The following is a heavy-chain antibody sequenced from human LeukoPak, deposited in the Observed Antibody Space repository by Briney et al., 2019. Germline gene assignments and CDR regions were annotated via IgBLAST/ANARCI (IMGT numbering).Heavy chain of an antibody. V-gene: IGHV3-23*01. CDR3: ARESGHTYDYCDY. CDR1: GFTFNNYA. Sequence: GGSLRLSCAASGFTFNNYAMIWVRQAPGKGLEWVSAISGSTGTTYYADSVKGRFTISRVNSKNTLYLQMNSLRAEDSAVYYCARESGHTYDYCDYWGHGTLVTVSS. D-gene: IGHD5-18*01. J-gene: IGHJ4*01. CDR2: ISGSTGTT.